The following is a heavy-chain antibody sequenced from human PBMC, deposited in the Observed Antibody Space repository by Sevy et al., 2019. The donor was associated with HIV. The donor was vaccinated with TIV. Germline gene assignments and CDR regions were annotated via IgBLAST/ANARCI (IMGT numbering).Heavy chain of an antibody. CDR2: ISSSGSTI. J-gene: IGHJ6*02. CDR1: GFTFSSYE. V-gene: IGHV3-48*03. Sequence: GGSLRLSCAASGFTFSSYEMNWVRQAPGKGLEWVSYISSSGSTIYAADSVKGRFTISRDNAKNSLYLQMNSLRAEDTAVYYCAREGYSGYDSPISYYYYGMDVWGQGTTVTVSS. D-gene: IGHD5-12*01. CDR3: AREGYSGYDSPISYYYYGMDV.